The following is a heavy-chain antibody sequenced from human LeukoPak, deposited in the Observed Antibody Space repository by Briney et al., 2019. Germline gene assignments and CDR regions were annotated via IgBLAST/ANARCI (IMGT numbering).Heavy chain of an antibody. CDR1: GYTFTSYG. Sequence: ASVKVSCKASGYTFTSYGISWVRQAPGQGLEWMGWISAYNGNTNYAQKLQGRVTITTDTSTSTAYMELRSLRSDDTAVYYCARVPELSITIFGVVPSLVDYWGQGTLVTVSS. D-gene: IGHD3-3*01. CDR3: ARVPELSITIFGVVPSLVDY. J-gene: IGHJ4*02. V-gene: IGHV1-18*01. CDR2: ISAYNGNT.